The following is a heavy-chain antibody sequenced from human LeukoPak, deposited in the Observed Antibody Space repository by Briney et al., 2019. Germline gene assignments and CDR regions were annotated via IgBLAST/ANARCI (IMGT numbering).Heavy chain of an antibody. CDR1: GGSISSSSYY. D-gene: IGHD6-19*01. J-gene: IGHJ4*02. CDR3: ARQVVAVAGTGYFDY. CDR2: IYYSGST. Sequence: KPSETLSLTCTVSGGSISSSSYYWGWIRQPPGKGLEWIGSIYYSGSTYYNASLKSRGTISVDTSKNQFSPKLNSVTAADTAVYFCARQVVAVAGTGYFDYWGQGTLVTVSS. V-gene: IGHV4-39*01.